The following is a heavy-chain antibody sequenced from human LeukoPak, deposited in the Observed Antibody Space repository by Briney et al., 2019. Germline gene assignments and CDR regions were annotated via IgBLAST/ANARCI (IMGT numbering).Heavy chain of an antibody. CDR3: ARHHPLFPDNYWYFDL. D-gene: IGHD3-9*01. CDR2: KYYTGST. J-gene: IGHJ2*01. CDR1: GGSMSDTTFY. V-gene: IGHV4-39*01. Sequence: SETLSLTCAVSGGSMSDTTFYWGWVRQPPGKGLEWLGSKYYTGSTFYNPSLKSRVSISLDMAKNHFSLKLISVTAADTAIYYCARHHPLFPDNYWYFDLWGRGTLVAVSS.